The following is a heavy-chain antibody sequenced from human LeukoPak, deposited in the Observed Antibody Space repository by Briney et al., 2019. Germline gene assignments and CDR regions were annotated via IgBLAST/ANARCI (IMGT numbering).Heavy chain of an antibody. CDR2: ISSSSSTI. D-gene: IGHD3-22*01. Sequence: GGSLRLSSAASGFTFSSYSMNWVRQAPGKGLEWVSYISSSSSTIYYADSVKGRFTISRDNAKNSLYLQMNSLRAEDTAVYYCAKVTGDSYDSSGYYYVGYFDYWGHGTLVTVSS. J-gene: IGHJ4*01. V-gene: IGHV3-48*01. CDR1: GFTFSSYS. CDR3: AKVTGDSYDSSGYYYVGYFDY.